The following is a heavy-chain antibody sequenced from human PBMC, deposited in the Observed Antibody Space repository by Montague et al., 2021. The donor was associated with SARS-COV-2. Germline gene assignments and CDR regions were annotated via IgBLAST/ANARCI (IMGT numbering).Heavy chain of an antibody. Sequence: SETLSLTCTVSGGSISSSSYYWGWIRQPPGKGLEWIGSIYYSGSTYYNPSLKSRVTISVDTSKNQFSLKLRSVTAADTAVYYCARAPPGYWGFVVVVAAHFDYGGQGTLVTVSS. CDR1: GGSISSSSYY. J-gene: IGHJ4*02. V-gene: IGHV4-39*07. CDR2: IYYSGST. D-gene: IGHD2-15*01. CDR3: ARAPPGYWGFVVVVAAHFDY.